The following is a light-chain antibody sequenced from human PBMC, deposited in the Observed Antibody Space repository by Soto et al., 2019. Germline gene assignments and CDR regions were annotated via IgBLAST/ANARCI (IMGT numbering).Light chain of an antibody. CDR2: WAS. J-gene: IGKJ5*01. CDR1: QSVFYSSNSKNY. Sequence: DSVMTQCPDSLAVSLGETATVYCESSQSVFYSSNSKNYLAWYQQKAGQPPKVLIYWASTRESGVPDRFSGSGSGTDFTLTISSLQAEDVAVYYCQQYYNTPITFGQGTRLEIK. V-gene: IGKV4-1*01. CDR3: QQYYNTPIT.